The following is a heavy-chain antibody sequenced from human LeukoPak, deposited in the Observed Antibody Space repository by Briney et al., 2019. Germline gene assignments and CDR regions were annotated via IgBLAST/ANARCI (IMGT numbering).Heavy chain of an antibody. Sequence: GGSLRLSCAASGFTFSSYAMSWVRQAPGKGLKCVSAISGSGGSTYYADSVKGRFTISRDNSKNTLYLQMNSLRAEDTAVYYCAKPTLRYYYYYMDVWGKGTTVTVSS. CDR2: ISGSGGST. D-gene: IGHD3-3*01. CDR1: GFTFSSYA. CDR3: AKPTLRYYYYYMDV. J-gene: IGHJ6*03. V-gene: IGHV3-23*01.